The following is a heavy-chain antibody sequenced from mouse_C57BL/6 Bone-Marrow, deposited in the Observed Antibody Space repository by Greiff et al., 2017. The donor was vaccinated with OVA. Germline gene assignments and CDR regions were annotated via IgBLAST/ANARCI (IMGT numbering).Heavy chain of an antibody. CDR1: GFSLTSYG. V-gene: IGHV2-5*01. D-gene: IGHD2-2*01. CDR2: IWRGGST. J-gene: IGHJ4*01. Sequence: QVQLKESGPGLVQPSQSLSITCTVSGFSLTSYGVHWVRQSPGKGLELLGVIWRGGSTDYNAAFMSRLSITKDNSKSQVFFKMNSLQADDTAIYYCAKVIYYGYPYAMDYWGQGTSVTVSS. CDR3: AKVIYYGYPYAMDY.